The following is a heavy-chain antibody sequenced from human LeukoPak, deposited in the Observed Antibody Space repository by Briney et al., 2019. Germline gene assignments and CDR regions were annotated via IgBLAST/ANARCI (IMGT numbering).Heavy chain of an antibody. V-gene: IGHV4-59*08. D-gene: IGHD2-15*01. CDR1: GGSISGYY. J-gene: IGHJ4*02. CDR2: IYSIGNT. CDR3: VRHRIVVAATGVFDY. Sequence: SETLSLTCTVSGGSISGYYWSWVRQPPGKGLEWIGYIYSIGNTNYNPSLMSRVTISVDMSKNEFSLNLSSVTAADTAVYFCVRHRIVVAATGVFDYWGQGTLVPVSS.